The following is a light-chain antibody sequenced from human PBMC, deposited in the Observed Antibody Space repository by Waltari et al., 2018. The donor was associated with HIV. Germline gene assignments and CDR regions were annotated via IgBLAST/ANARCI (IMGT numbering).Light chain of an antibody. J-gene: IGLJ2*01. CDR3: LLSFDGTLV. V-gene: IGLV7-46*01. CDR1: AGVVTRGHC. CDR2: DSS. Sequence: QPLVTQSTSLTVSPGGRVILTCSSSAGVVTRGHCPYWFQLRPGQSPKSLIFDSSKRHPWTPGRFADSFIGGKAALTLTGAQTDDEAAYYCLLSFDGTLVFGVGT.